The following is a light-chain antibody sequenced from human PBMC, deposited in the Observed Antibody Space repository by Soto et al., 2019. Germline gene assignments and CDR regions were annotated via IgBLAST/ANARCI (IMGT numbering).Light chain of an antibody. CDR2: DTS. Sequence: EVELTQSPGPLSLSPGQRATLSCRASQSVSSSHLAWYQQKRGQAPRLLIYDTSTRATGIPDRFSGSGSGTDFTLTISRLEPEDFAVYHCQQYGASPWTFGQGTKVAIK. CDR1: QSVSSSH. CDR3: QQYGASPWT. V-gene: IGKV3-20*01. J-gene: IGKJ1*01.